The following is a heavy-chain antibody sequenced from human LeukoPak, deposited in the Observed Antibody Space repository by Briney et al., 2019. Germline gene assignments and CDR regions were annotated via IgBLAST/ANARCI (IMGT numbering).Heavy chain of an antibody. CDR2: ISGSGGST. D-gene: IGHD6-13*01. J-gene: IGHJ4*02. CDR3: AKAYSSSWYDLGD. V-gene: IGHV3-23*01. Sequence: GGTLRLSCAASGFTFSSYGMSWVRQAPGKGLEWVSAISGSGGSTYYADSVKGRFTISRDNSKNTLYLQMNSLRAEDTAVYYCAKAYSSSWYDLGDWGQGTLVTVSS. CDR1: GFTFSSYG.